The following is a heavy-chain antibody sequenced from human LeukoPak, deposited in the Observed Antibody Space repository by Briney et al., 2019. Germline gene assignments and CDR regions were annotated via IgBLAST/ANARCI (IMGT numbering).Heavy chain of an antibody. Sequence: PGGPLRLSCAASGFSFSSYAMSWVRQAPGKGLEWVSYISSSGSTIYYADSVKGRFTISRDNAKNSLYLQMNSLRPEDTAVYYCARFGYNDFDYWGQGTLVTVS. CDR3: ARFGYNDFDY. CDR2: ISSSGSTI. V-gene: IGHV3-48*03. D-gene: IGHD5-24*01. CDR1: GFSFSSYA. J-gene: IGHJ4*02.